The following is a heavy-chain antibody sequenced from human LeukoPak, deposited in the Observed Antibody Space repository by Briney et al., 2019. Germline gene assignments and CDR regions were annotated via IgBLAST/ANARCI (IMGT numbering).Heavy chain of an antibody. V-gene: IGHV3-30*02. CDR3: AKDKWLHDAFDI. CDR1: GFTFSSYG. D-gene: IGHD5-24*01. CDR2: IRYDGSNK. J-gene: IGHJ3*02. Sequence: GGSLRLSCAASGFTFSSYGMHWVRQAPGKGLEWVAFIRYDGSNKYYADSVKGRFTISGDNSKNTLYLQMNSLRAEDRAVYYCAKDKWLHDAFDIWGQGAMVTVSS.